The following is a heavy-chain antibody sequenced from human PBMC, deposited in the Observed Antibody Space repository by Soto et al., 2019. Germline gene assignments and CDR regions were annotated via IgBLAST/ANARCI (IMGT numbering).Heavy chain of an antibody. CDR2: IYYSGST. Sequence: SLTFTVSGGSISSSSYYWGWIRQPPGKGLEWIGSIYYSGSTYYNPSLKSRVTISVDTSKNQFSLKLSSVTAADAAVYYCARLGRFLEWSPRYDYWGQGTLVTVSS. CDR3: ARLGRFLEWSPRYDY. D-gene: IGHD3-3*01. J-gene: IGHJ4*02. CDR1: GGSISSSSYY. V-gene: IGHV4-39*01.